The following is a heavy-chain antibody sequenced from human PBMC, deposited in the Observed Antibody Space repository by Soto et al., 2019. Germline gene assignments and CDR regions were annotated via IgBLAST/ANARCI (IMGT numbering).Heavy chain of an antibody. CDR1: GFTFSGNW. CDR3: ARDLSGQFDY. V-gene: IGHV3-74*03. CDR2: INEDGSTT. Sequence: EVQLVESGGGLVQPGGSLRLSCAASGFTFSGNWMHWVRQALGKGLVWVSRINEDGSTTTYADSVKGRFTISRDNAENTLYLQMNSLRADDTAVYYCARDLSGQFDYWGQGTLVTVSS. J-gene: IGHJ4*02.